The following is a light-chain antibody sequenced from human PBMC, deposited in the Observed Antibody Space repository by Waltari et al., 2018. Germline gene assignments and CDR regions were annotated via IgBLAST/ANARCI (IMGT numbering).Light chain of an antibody. CDR3: QQYGRT. CDR2: GAS. J-gene: IGKJ1*01. V-gene: IGKV3-20*01. CDR1: QSVSSTY. Sequence: DMVLTQSPGTLSLSPAERVTVSCRASQSVSSTYSAWYQQKPAQAPRLPIYGASSRATGISGRISGGGSGTDFTRTINRLEPEDYAVYYCQQYGRTFGQGTKVEIK.